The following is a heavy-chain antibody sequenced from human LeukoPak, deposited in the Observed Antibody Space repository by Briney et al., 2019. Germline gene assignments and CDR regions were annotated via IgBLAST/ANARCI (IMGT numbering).Heavy chain of an antibody. CDR3: GRVSAAAGTRQFDY. CDR2: IYASGSN. CDR1: GGSVNSYY. Sequence: SETLSLTCTVSGGSVNSYYWSWIRQPAGKGLEWIGHIYASGSNDYNPSLKSRVTMSLDMAKNQFSLRLTSVTAADTAVYYCGRVSAAAGTRQFDYRGQGTLVTVSS. D-gene: IGHD6-13*01. J-gene: IGHJ4*02. V-gene: IGHV4-4*07.